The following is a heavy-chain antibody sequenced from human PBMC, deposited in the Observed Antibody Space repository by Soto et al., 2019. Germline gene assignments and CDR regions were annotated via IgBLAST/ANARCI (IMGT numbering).Heavy chain of an antibody. J-gene: IGHJ6*02. CDR2: ISGSGGST. CDR1: GFTFSSYA. V-gene: IGHV3-23*01. Sequence: EVQLLESGGGLVQPGGSLRLSCAASGFTFSSYAMSWVRQAPGKGLEWVSAISGSGGSTYYADSVKGRFTISRDNSKNTLYLQMNSLRAEDTAVYSCAKDMGKDCTNGVCYYYYYGMDVWGQGTTVTVSS. D-gene: IGHD2-8*01. CDR3: AKDMGKDCTNGVCYYYYYGMDV.